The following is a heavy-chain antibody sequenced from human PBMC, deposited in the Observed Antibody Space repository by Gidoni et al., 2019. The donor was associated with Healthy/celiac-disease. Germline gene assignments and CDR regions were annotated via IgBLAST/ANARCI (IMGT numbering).Heavy chain of an antibody. D-gene: IGHD5-18*01. V-gene: IGHV3-30*18. CDR1: GFTFSSYG. Sequence: VVQPGRSLRLSCAASGFTFSSYGMHWVRQAPGKGLEWVAVISYDGSNKYYADSVKGRFTISRDNSKNTLYLQMNSLRAEDTAVYYCAKDLFWGYSYGSFDYWGQGTLVTVSS. CDR3: AKDLFWGYSYGSFDY. CDR2: ISYDGSNK. J-gene: IGHJ4*02.